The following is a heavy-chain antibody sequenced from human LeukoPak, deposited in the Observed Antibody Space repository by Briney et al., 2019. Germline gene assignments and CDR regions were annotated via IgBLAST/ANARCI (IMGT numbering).Heavy chain of an antibody. CDR2: IFYSGNT. J-gene: IGHJ4*02. CDR1: GGSISTYY. CDR3: ARTYYYGSGSPLPFDY. V-gene: IGHV4-59*01. Sequence: SETLSLTCTVSGGSISTYYWSWIRQPPGKGLEWIGYIFYSGNTNYNPSLKSRVTISVDTSKNQFSLKPSSVTAADTAVYYCARTYYYGSGSPLPFDYWGQGTLVTVSS. D-gene: IGHD3-10*01.